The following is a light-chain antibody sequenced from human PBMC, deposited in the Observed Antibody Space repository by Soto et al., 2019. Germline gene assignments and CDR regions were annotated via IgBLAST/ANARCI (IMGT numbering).Light chain of an antibody. CDR3: ASWDDSLNGGV. V-gene: IGLV2-8*01. J-gene: IGLJ3*02. Sequence: QSALTQPPSASGSPGQSVTISCTGTSSDVGGYHYVSWYQQHPGKAPKLMIHEVTKRPSGVPDRFSGSKSGNTASLTVSGLQGEDEADYYCASWDDSLNGGVFGGGTKLTVL. CDR1: SSDVGGYHY. CDR2: EVT.